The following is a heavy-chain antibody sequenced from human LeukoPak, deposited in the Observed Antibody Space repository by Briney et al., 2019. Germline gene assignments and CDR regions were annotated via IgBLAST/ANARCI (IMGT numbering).Heavy chain of an antibody. J-gene: IGHJ5*02. Sequence: PSETLSLTCAVYGGSFSGYYWSWIRQPPGKGLEWIGEINHSGSANYNPSLKSRVTISVDTSKNQFSLKLSSVTAADTAVYYCARHLTMVNSYNWFDPWGQGTLVTVSS. CDR3: ARHLTMVNSYNWFDP. V-gene: IGHV4-34*01. CDR2: INHSGSA. D-gene: IGHD3-10*01. CDR1: GGSFSGYY.